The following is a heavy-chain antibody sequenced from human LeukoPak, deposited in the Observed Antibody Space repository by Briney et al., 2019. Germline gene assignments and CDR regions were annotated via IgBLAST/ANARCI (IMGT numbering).Heavy chain of an antibody. D-gene: IGHD2-2*01. V-gene: IGHV4-59*01. CDR2: IYYSGST. Sequence: PSETLSLTCTVSGGSISSYYWSWIRQPPGKGLEWIGYIYYSGSTNYDPSLKSRVTISVDTSKNQFSLKLSSVTAADTAVYYCARGPALYCSSTSCSHGFDYWGQGTLVTVSS. CDR3: ARGPALYCSSTSCSHGFDY. J-gene: IGHJ4*02. CDR1: GGSISSYY.